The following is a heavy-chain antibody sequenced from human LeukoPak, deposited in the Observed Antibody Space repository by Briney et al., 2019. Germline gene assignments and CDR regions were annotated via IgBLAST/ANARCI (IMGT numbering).Heavy chain of an antibody. D-gene: IGHD4-17*01. Sequence: GGSLRLSCAASGFTFSSYAMSWVRQAPGKGLEWVSVIYSGGSTYYADSVKGRFTISRHNSKNTLYLQMNSLRAEDTAVYYCARVHVNTVTTPAGAFDIWGQGTMVTVSS. CDR1: GFTFSSYA. J-gene: IGHJ3*02. CDR2: IYSGGST. V-gene: IGHV3-53*04. CDR3: ARVHVNTVTTPAGAFDI.